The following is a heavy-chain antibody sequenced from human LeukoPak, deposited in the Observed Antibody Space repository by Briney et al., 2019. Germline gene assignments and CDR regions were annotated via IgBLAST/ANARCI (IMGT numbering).Heavy chain of an antibody. D-gene: IGHD1-7*01. CDR3: ARDLSRSWNFLQYNWFDP. CDR1: GYTFTGYY. CDR2: INPNSGGT. Sequence: GASVKVSCKASGYTFTGYYMHWVRQAPGQGLEWMGWINPNSGGTNYAQKFQGRVTMTRDTSISTAYMELSRLRSDDTAVYYCARDLSRSWNFLQYNWFDPWGQGTLVTVSS. V-gene: IGHV1-2*02. J-gene: IGHJ5*02.